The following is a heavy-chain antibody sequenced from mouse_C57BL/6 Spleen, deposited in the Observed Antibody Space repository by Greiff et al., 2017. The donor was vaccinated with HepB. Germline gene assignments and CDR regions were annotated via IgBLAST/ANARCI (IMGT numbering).Heavy chain of an antibody. CDR1: GYTFTSYW. V-gene: IGHV1-59*01. D-gene: IGHD1-1*01. J-gene: IGHJ1*03. CDR2: IDPSDSYT. CDR3: ARGYGSSYWYFDV. Sequence: QVQLQQPGAELVRPGTSVKLSCKASGYTFTSYWMHWVKQRPGQGLEWIGVIDPSDSYTNYNQKFKGKATLTVDTSSSTAYMQLSSLTSEDSAVYYCARGYGSSYWYFDVWGTGTTVTVSS.